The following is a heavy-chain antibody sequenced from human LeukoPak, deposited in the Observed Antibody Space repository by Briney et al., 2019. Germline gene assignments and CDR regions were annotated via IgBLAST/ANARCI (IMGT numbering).Heavy chain of an antibody. CDR3: ATETLLHRNFDY. D-gene: IGHD3-3*01. CDR1: GYTLTELS. V-gene: IGHV1-24*01. Sequence: ASVKVSCKASGYTLTELSMHWVRQAPGKGLEWMGGFDPEDGETIYAQKFQGRVTMTEDTSTDTAYMELSSLRSEDTAVYYCATETLLHRNFDYWGQGTLVTVSS. J-gene: IGHJ4*02. CDR2: FDPEDGET.